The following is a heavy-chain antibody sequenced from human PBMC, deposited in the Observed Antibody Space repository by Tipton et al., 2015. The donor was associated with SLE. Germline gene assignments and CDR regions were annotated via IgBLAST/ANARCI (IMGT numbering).Heavy chain of an antibody. CDR3: ARGGFGELSY. D-gene: IGHD3-10*01. Sequence: TLSLTCTVSGGSISSYYWSWIRQPPGKGLEWIGYIYYSGSTNYNPSLKSRVTISVDTSKNQFSLRLSSVTAADTAVYYCARGGFGELSYWGQGTLVTVSS. CDR2: IYYSGST. V-gene: IGHV4-59*08. CDR1: GGSISSYY. J-gene: IGHJ4*02.